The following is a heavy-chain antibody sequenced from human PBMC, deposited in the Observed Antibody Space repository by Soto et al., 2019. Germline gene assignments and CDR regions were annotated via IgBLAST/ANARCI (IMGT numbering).Heavy chain of an antibody. D-gene: IGHD6-13*01. Sequence: EVQLVESGEGLVQPGGSLRLSCAASGFTFRSYWMHWVRQGPGKGLAWVARISSDGSSTSYADSVKGRFTISRDNAKNTLYLQMNSLRAEDTAVYYCALKHSSSWAYYYYYMDVWGKGTTVTVSS. J-gene: IGHJ6*03. CDR2: ISSDGSST. CDR3: ALKHSSSWAYYYYYMDV. V-gene: IGHV3-74*01. CDR1: GFTFRSYW.